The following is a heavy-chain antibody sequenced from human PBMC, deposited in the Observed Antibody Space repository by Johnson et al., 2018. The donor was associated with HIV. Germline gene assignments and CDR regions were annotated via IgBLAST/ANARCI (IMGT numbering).Heavy chain of an antibody. CDR2: ISWNSGSI. V-gene: IGHV3-9*01. Sequence: VQLVESGGGVVQPGRSLRLSCAASGFTFDDYAIHWVRQAPGKGLEWVSGISWNSGSIGYANSVKGRFTISRDNSKNTLYLQMHSLRIEDTAVYYCAKFRDAFDIWGQGTMVTVSS. CDR3: AKFRDAFDI. CDR1: GFTFDDYA. J-gene: IGHJ3*02.